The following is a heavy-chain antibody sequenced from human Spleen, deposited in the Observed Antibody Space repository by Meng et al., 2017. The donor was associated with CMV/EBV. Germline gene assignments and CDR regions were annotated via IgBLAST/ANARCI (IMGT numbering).Heavy chain of an antibody. CDR3: ARGSFYSSSWYGVYYYYGMDV. CDR2: MYPGDSDT. D-gene: IGHD6-13*01. J-gene: IGHJ6*02. Sequence: KVSCKASGYSFTSYWIGWVRQTPEKGLELMGVMYPGDSDTRYSPSFQGQVTISADTSITTAYLQWSGLKASDTATYYCARGSFYSSSWYGVYYYYGMDVWGQGTTVTVSS. CDR1: GYSFTSYW. V-gene: IGHV5-51*01.